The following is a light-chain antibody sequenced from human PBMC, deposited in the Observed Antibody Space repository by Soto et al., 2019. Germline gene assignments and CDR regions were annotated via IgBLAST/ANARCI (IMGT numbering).Light chain of an antibody. CDR3: QQYGTSQFT. J-gene: IGKJ5*01. CDR1: QSVTSSF. CDR2: GAS. Sequence: EIVLTQSPGTLSLSPGERATLSCRASQSVTSSFLAWYQRKPGQAPRLLIYGASSRVSGIPDRLSGSGSGTDFTLTINGLEPEDFAVYYCQQYGTSQFTFGQGTRLEIK. V-gene: IGKV3-20*01.